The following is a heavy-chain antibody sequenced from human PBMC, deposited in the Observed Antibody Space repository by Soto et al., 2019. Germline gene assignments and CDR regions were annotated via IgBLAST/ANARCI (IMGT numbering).Heavy chain of an antibody. J-gene: IGHJ4*02. CDR2: MYHSGST. V-gene: IGHV4-30-2*01. D-gene: IGHD2-2*01. CDR3: NSLKTEDTAVYYCGSLVPAAIDY. Sequence: SETLSLTCAVSGGSISSGGYSWSWIRQPPGKGLEWIGYMYHSGSTYYNPSLKSRVTISIDRSKNQFSLKLSSVSSVFRLYLQMNSLKTEDTAVYYCGSLVPAAIDYWGQGTLVTVSS. CDR1: GGSISSGGYS.